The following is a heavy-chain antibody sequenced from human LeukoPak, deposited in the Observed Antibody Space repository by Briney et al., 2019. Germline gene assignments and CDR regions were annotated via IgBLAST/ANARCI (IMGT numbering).Heavy chain of an antibody. CDR2: ISNSGSSI. D-gene: IGHD3-10*01. V-gene: IGHV3-21*01. CDR3: AKSFWWFGEFSPFDY. J-gene: IGHJ4*02. CDR1: GFTFSSYA. Sequence: GGSLRLSCAASGFTFSSYAMSWVRQAPGKGLEWVSSISNSGSSIYYADSVKGRFTISRDNAKNSLYLQMNSLRAEDTAVYYCAKSFWWFGEFSPFDYWGQGTLLTVSS.